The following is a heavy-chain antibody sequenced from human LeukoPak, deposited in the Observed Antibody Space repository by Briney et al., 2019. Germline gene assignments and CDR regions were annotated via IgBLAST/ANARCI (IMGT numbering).Heavy chain of an antibody. CDR1: GFTFDDYA. V-gene: IGHV3-9*01. J-gene: IGHJ3*02. CDR2: ISWNSGSI. Sequence: GRSLRLPCAASGFTFDDYAMHWARQAPGKGLEWVSCISWNSGSIGYADSVKGRFTISRDNAKNSLYQQMNSLRAEDTALYYCAKDWIAGGWYEAFDIWGQGTMVTVSS. CDR3: AKDWIAGGWYEAFDI. D-gene: IGHD6-19*01.